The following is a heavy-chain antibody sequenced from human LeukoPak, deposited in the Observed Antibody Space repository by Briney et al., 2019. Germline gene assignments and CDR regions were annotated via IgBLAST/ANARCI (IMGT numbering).Heavy chain of an antibody. CDR1: GFTFSSYA. CDR3: VKGTGTKYYYYGMDV. D-gene: IGHD3/OR15-3a*01. V-gene: IGHV3-64D*06. CDR2: ISSNGGST. J-gene: IGHJ6*02. Sequence: GGSLRLSCSASGFTFSSYAMHWVRQAPGKGLGYVSAISSNGGSTYYADSVKGRFTISRDNSKNTLYLQMSSLRAEDTAVYYCVKGTGTKYYYYGMDVWGQGTTVTVSS.